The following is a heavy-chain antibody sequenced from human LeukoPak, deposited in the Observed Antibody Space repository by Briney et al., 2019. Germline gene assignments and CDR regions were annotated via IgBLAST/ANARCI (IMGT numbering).Heavy chain of an antibody. D-gene: IGHD5-24*01. CDR2: IYYSGST. CDR1: GYSISSYY. J-gene: IGHJ4*02. V-gene: IGHV4-59*12. Sequence: SETLSLTCTVSGYSISSYYWSWIRQPPGKGLEWIGYIYYSGSTHYNPSLKSRVTISLDTSKNQFSLKLSSVTAADTAVYYCARDGEMATIENYFEYWGQGTLVTVSS. CDR3: ARDGEMATIENYFEY.